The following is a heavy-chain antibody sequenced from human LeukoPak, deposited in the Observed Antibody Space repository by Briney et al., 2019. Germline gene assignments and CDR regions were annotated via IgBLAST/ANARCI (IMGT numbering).Heavy chain of an antibody. CDR2: IIPIFGTA. CDR3: ARVRDYYDILTGYRNHYGMDV. D-gene: IGHD3-9*01. J-gene: IGHJ6*04. V-gene: IGHV1-69*01. Sequence: ASVKVSCKASGGTFSSYAISWVRQAPGQGLEWMGGIIPIFGTANYAQKFQGRVTITADESTSTAYMELSSLRSEDTAVYYCARVRDYYDILTGYRNHYGMDVWGKGTTVTVSS. CDR1: GGTFSSYA.